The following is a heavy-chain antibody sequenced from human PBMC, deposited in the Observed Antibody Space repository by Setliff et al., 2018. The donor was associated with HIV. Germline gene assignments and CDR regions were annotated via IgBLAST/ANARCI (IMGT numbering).Heavy chain of an antibody. Sequence: SQTLSLTCAISGDSVSSSNRVAWNWIRQSPSRGLEWLGRTYYSSKWYTDYAMSVQGRIIINPDTSKNRFSLQLNSVTPEDTAVYYCVRGNVSAFDIWGQGTMVTVSS. V-gene: IGHV6-1*01. J-gene: IGHJ3*02. D-gene: IGHD2-15*01. CDR3: VRGNVSAFDI. CDR2: TYYSSKWYT. CDR1: GDSVSSSNRVA.